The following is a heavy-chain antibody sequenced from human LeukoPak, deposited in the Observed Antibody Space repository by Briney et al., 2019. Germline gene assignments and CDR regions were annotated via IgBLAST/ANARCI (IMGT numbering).Heavy chain of an antibody. J-gene: IGHJ4*02. CDR2: VYYSGTA. Sequence: SETLSLACAVYGGSFSDYYWSWIRQSPGNGLEWIGTVYYSGTAFYNPSLKSRVTFSVDTSKNQFSLKLTSVTATDTAVYFCARHSDSVTGSIDFWGRGTLVTVSS. V-gene: IGHV4-34*01. CDR3: ARHSDSVTGSIDF. CDR1: GGSFSDYY. D-gene: IGHD2-15*01.